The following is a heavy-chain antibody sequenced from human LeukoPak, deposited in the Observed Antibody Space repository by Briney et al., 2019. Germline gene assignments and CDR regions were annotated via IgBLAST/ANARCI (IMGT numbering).Heavy chain of an antibody. Sequence: GESLKISCKGSGYSFTSYWISWVRQMPGKGLEWMGRIDPSDSYTNYSPSFQGHVTISADKSISTAYPQWSSLKASDTAMYYCASWGDSSGKVWDYWGQGTLVTVSS. J-gene: IGHJ4*02. V-gene: IGHV5-10-1*01. CDR2: IDPSDSYT. CDR3: ASWGDSSGKVWDY. D-gene: IGHD6-19*01. CDR1: GYSFTSYW.